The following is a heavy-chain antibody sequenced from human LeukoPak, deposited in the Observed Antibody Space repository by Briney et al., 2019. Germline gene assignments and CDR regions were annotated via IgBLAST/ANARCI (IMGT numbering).Heavy chain of an antibody. CDR2: INVEGNYI. J-gene: IGHJ4*02. D-gene: IGHD3-22*01. CDR3: ARDLTGPYDH. V-gene: IGHV3-74*01. CDR1: GFTVSRYW. Sequence: GGSLRLSCAASGFTVSRYWMHWVRQAPGKGLVWVARINVEGNYIDYAESVKGRFTISRDSAMNTLYLQMNSVRAEDTAVYSCARDLTGPYDHWGQGALVTVSS.